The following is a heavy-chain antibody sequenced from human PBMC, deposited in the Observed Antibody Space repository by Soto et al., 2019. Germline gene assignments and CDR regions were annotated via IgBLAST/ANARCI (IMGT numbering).Heavy chain of an antibody. J-gene: IGHJ3*02. CDR1: GYTFTSYA. D-gene: IGHD2-15*01. V-gene: IGHV1-3*01. CDR2: INAGNGNT. Sequence: ASEKVSCKACGYTFTSYAMHWVRQAPGQRREWTGWINAGNGNTKYSQKFQGRVTSTRDTSASTAYMELSSLRSEDTSVYYCARDCCSGGYLNHDAFDIWGQGTMVTVSS. CDR3: ARDCCSGGYLNHDAFDI.